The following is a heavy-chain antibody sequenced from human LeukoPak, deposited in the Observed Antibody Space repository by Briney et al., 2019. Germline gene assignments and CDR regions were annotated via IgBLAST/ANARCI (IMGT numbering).Heavy chain of an antibody. D-gene: IGHD3-22*01. CDR3: ALYFYDSSGYPSLDQ. V-gene: IGHV3-48*02. Sequence: GGSLRHSCEVSGLTFSRHAMNWVRQAPGKGLEWVSYISSSGGTKYYTDSVKGRFTISRDNAKNSLYLQMNSLRDEDTALYYCALYFYDSSGYPSLDQWVQVTVLTVSS. CDR1: GLTFSRHA. CDR2: ISSSGGTK. J-gene: IGHJ4*02.